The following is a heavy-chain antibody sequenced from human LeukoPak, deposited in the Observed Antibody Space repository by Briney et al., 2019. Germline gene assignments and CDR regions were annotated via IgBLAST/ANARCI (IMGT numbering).Heavy chain of an antibody. CDR3: AKSGRRNAMVRGVILIYGYYFDY. V-gene: IGHV3-23*01. CDR2: ISGSGGST. CDR1: GFTFSSYT. J-gene: IGHJ4*02. D-gene: IGHD3-10*01. Sequence: GGSLRLSCAASGFTFSSYTMSWVRQAPGKGLEWVSAISGSGGSTYYADSVKGRFTISRDNSKNTLYLQMNSLRAEDTAVYYRAKSGRRNAMVRGVILIYGYYFDYWGQGTLVTVSS.